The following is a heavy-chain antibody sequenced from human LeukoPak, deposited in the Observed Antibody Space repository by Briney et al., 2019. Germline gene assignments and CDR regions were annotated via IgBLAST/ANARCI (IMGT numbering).Heavy chain of an antibody. CDR3: ANGYYYNILTGYYKDRDTNFQY. Sequence: GGSLRLSCAASGFTFSSYGMHWVRQAPGKGLEWVAVISYDGSNKYYADSVKGRFTISRDNSKNTLSLQMNSLRAEDTAVYYCANGYYYNILTGYYKDRDTNFQYWGQGTLVTVSS. V-gene: IGHV3-30*18. J-gene: IGHJ4*02. D-gene: IGHD3-9*01. CDR2: ISYDGSNK. CDR1: GFTFSSYG.